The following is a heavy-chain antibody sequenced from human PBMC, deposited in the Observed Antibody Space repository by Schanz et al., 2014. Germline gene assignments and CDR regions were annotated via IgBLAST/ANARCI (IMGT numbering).Heavy chain of an antibody. CDR1: GFTFNSYA. CDR3: AKGMGYCSGGTCYDYYYYGLDV. Sequence: EVQLVESGGGLVKPGGSLRLSCAASGFTFNSYAMTWVRQAPGKGLEWVSTIYASGATYYADSVKGRFTISRDNSENTLYLQMNSLSADDTAVFYCAKGMGYCSGGTCYDYYYYGLDVWGQGTTVTVSS. CDR2: IYASGAT. J-gene: IGHJ6*02. V-gene: IGHV3-23*05. D-gene: IGHD2-15*01.